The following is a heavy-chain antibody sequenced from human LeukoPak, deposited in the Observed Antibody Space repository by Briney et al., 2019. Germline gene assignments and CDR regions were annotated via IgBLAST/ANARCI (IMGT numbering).Heavy chain of an antibody. CDR2: ISSSCSYI. CDR1: GFTFSSYS. J-gene: IGHJ6*02. CDR3: ARVLGYSYGTLIYYGMDV. V-gene: IGHV3-21*01. D-gene: IGHD5-18*01. Sequence: PGGSLRLSCAASGFTFSSYSMNWVRQAPGKGLEWVSSISSSCSYIYYADSVKGRFTISRDNAKNSLYLQMNSLRAEDTAVYYCARVLGYSYGTLIYYGMDVWGQGTTVTVSS.